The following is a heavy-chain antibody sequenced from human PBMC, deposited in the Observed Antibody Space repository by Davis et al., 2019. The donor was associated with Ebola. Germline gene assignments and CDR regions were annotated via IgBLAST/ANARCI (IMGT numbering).Heavy chain of an antibody. CDR1: GYTFTSYG. D-gene: IGHD3-22*01. Sequence: ASVKVSCKASGYTFTSYGISWVRQAPGQGLEWMGWISAYNGNTNYAQKLQGRVTMTTDTSTSTAYMELRSLRSDDTAVYYCARTYYYDSSGYYSGGYFQHWGQGTLVTVSS. CDR3: ARTYYYDSSGYYSGGYFQH. CDR2: ISAYNGNT. V-gene: IGHV1-18*01. J-gene: IGHJ1*01.